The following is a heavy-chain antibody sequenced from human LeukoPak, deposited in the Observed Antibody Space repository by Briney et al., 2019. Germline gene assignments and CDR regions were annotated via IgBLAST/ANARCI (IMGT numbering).Heavy chain of an antibody. Sequence: GASVKVSCKVSGYTLTELSMHWVRQAPGKGLEWMGGFDPEDGETIYAQKFQGRVTLTEDTSTDTAYMELSSLRSEDTAVYYCATALGGDYVGDAFDIWGQGTMVTVSS. CDR2: FDPEDGET. CDR3: ATALGGDYVGDAFDI. V-gene: IGHV1-24*01. J-gene: IGHJ3*02. CDR1: GYTLTELS. D-gene: IGHD4-17*01.